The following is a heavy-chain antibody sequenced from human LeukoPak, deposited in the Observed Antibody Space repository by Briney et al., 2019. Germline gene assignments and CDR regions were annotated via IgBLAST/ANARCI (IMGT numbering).Heavy chain of an antibody. J-gene: IGHJ4*02. V-gene: IGHV3-33*08. CDR2: IWYDGSNK. CDR1: GLTFSSYG. CDR3: ARAYYYDSSGYYPLDY. Sequence: GGSLRLSCAASGLTFSSYGMHWVRQAPGKGLEWVAVIWYDGSNKYYADSVKGRFTISRDNSKNTLYLQMNSLRAEDTAVYYCARAYYYDSSGYYPLDYWGQGALVTVSS. D-gene: IGHD3-22*01.